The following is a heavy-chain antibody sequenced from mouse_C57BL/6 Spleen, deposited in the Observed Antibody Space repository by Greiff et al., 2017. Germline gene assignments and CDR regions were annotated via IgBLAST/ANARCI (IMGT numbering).Heavy chain of an antibody. V-gene: IGHV1-18*01. D-gene: IGHD2-1*01. CDR1: GYTFTDYN. Sequence: EVKLMESGPELVKPGASVKIPCKASGYTFTDYNMDWVKQSHGKSLEWIGDINPNNGGTIYNQKFKGKATLTVDKSSSTAYMELRSLTSEDTAVYYCAREGIYYGYWYFDVWGTGTTVTVSS. CDR2: INPNNGGT. CDR3: AREGIYYGYWYFDV. J-gene: IGHJ1*03.